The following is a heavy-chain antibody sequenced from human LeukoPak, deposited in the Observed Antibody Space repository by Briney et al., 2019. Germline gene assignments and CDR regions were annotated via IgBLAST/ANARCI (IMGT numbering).Heavy chain of an antibody. Sequence: GKSLRLSCAASGFAFSTYATHWVRQAPGKGLEWVAVISYDGTNKYYGDSVKGRFTISSDNSNNTLYLQMNSLRGEDTAVYYCARDRGGATSTYYYYGLDVWGQGTTVTVSS. D-gene: IGHD2-2*01. CDR3: ARDRGGATSTYYYYGLDV. J-gene: IGHJ6*02. CDR1: GFAFSTYA. CDR2: ISYDGTNK. V-gene: IGHV3-30*04.